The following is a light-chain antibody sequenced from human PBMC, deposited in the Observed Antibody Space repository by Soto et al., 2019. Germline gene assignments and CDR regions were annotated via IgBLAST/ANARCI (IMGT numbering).Light chain of an antibody. CDR2: EVS. CDR1: SSDVGGYNY. J-gene: IGLJ1*01. V-gene: IGLV2-8*01. CDR3: SSYAGSNSWV. Sequence: QSALTQPPSASWSPGQSVTISCTGTSSDVGGYNYVSWYQQHPGKAPKLMIYEVSKRPSGVPDRFSGSKSGNTASLTVSGLLAKDETDYYFSSYAGSNSWVFGTGTKVPV.